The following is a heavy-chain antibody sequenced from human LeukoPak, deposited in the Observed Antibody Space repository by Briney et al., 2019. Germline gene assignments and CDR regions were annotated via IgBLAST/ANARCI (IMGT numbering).Heavy chain of an antibody. J-gene: IGHJ4*02. Sequence: SETLSLTCTVSGGSISNSNYYWSWIRQPPGKGLEWIGRIYTSGSTNYNPSLKSRVTMSVDTSKNQFSLMLSSVTAADTAVYYCARARSSSWYGGFDYLGQGTLVTVSS. CDR1: GGSISNSNYY. V-gene: IGHV4-61*02. D-gene: IGHD6-13*01. CDR2: IYTSGST. CDR3: ARARSSSWYGGFDY.